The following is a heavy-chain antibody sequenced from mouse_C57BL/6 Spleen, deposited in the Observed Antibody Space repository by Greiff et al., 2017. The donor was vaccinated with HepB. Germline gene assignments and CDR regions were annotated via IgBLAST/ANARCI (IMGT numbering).Heavy chain of an antibody. CDR3: ARSTTVVLDY. CDR2: ISSGSSTI. Sequence: EVMLVESGGGLVKPGGSLKLSCAASGFTFSDYGMHWVRQAPEKGLEWVAYISSGSSTIYYADTVKGRFTISRDNAKNTLFLQMTSLRSEDTAMYYCARSTTVVLDYWGQGTTVTVSS. D-gene: IGHD1-1*01. CDR1: GFTFSDYG. J-gene: IGHJ2*01. V-gene: IGHV5-17*01.